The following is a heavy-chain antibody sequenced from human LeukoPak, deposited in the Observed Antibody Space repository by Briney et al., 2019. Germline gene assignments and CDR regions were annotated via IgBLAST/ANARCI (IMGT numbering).Heavy chain of an antibody. V-gene: IGHV4-34*01. D-gene: IGHD3-22*01. CDR3: AREGFWSQRKRITMIGPDY. CDR1: GGSFSGYY. J-gene: IGHJ4*02. CDR2: INHSGST. Sequence: PSETLSLTCAVYGGSFSGYYWSWIRQPPGKGLEWIGEINHSGSTNYNPSLKSRVTISVDTSKNQFSLKLSSVTAADTAVYYCAREGFWSQRKRITMIGPDYWGQGTLVTVSS.